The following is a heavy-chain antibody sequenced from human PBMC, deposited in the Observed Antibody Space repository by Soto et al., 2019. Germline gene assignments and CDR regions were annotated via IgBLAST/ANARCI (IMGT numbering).Heavy chain of an antibody. D-gene: IGHD2-15*01. J-gene: IGHJ4*02. CDR3: ARDVYCSGGSCYSLAVDY. CDR1: GFTFSSYA. V-gene: IGHV3-30-3*01. Sequence: QVQLVEFGGGVVQPGRSLRLSCAASGFTFSSYAMHWVRQAPGKGLEWVAVISYDGSNKYYADSVKGRFTISRDNSKNTLYLQMNSLRAEDTAVYYCARDVYCSGGSCYSLAVDYWGQGTLVTVSS. CDR2: ISYDGSNK.